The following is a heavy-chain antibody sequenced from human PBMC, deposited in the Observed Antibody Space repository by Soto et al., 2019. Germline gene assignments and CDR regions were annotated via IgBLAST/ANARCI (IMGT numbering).Heavy chain of an antibody. Sequence: PGGSLRLSCAASGFTFTRYSMNWVRQAPGKGLEWVSSISSTTNYIYYADSMKGRFTVSRDNAKNSVYLEMNSLSAEDTAVYYCARESEDLTSNFDYWGQETLVTVPQ. J-gene: IGHJ4*02. CDR1: GFTFTRYS. CDR3: ARESEDLTSNFDY. V-gene: IGHV3-21*01. CDR2: ISSTTNYI.